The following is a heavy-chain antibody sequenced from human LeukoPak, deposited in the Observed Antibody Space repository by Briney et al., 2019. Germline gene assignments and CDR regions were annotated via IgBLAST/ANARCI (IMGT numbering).Heavy chain of an antibody. Sequence: PGGSLRLSCAASGFTFDDYAMHWVRQAPGKGLEWVSLISGDGGSTYYADSVKGRFTISRDNSKNSLYLQMNSLRAEDTALYYCAKDYCGGDCYSGWYFDLWGRGTLVTVYS. J-gene: IGHJ2*01. V-gene: IGHV3-43*02. CDR1: GFTFDDYA. CDR2: ISGDGGST. CDR3: AKDYCGGDCYSGWYFDL. D-gene: IGHD2-21*02.